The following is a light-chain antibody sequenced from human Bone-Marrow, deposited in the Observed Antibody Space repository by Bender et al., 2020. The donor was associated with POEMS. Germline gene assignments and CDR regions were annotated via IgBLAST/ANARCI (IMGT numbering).Light chain of an antibody. CDR1: SSNTGSGYD. V-gene: IGLV1-40*01. CDR3: QSYDSSLSVWV. CDR2: GYN. J-gene: IGLJ3*02. Sequence: QSVLPQPPSVSGAPGQRVTISCTGSSSNTGSGYDINWYQHLPGTAPKLLIYGYNNRPSGVPDRFSGSKSGTSASLAITGLQAGDEGDYYCQSYDSSLSVWVFGGGTKLTVL.